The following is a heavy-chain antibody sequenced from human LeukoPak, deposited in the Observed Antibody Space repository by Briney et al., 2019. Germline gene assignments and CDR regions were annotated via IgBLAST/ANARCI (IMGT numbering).Heavy chain of an antibody. J-gene: IGHJ5*02. D-gene: IGHD6-13*01. V-gene: IGHV4-59*01. Sequence: KPSETLSLTCTVSGGSISSYYWSWLRQPPGKGLEWIGYIYYSGSTNYNPSLKSRVTISVDTSKNQFSLKLSSVTAADTAVYYCARGAIAAATPWGQGTLVTVSS. CDR2: IYYSGST. CDR1: GGSISSYY. CDR3: ARGAIAAATP.